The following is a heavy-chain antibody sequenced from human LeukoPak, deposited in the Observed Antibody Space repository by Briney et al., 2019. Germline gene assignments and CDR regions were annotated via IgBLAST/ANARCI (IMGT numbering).Heavy chain of an antibody. D-gene: IGHD5-18*01. Sequence: GGSLRLSSAASGFTFSSYAMSWVRQAPEKGLEWVSTISGSGGGTYYADSVKGRFTISRDNSKNTVYLQTNSLRAEDTAVYYCAKRIQVWLYFDYWGQGTLVTVSS. CDR1: GFTFSSYA. V-gene: IGHV3-23*01. J-gene: IGHJ4*02. CDR2: ISGSGGGT. CDR3: AKRIQVWLYFDY.